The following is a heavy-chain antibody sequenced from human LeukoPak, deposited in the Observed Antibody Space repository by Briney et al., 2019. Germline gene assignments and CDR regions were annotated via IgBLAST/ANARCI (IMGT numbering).Heavy chain of an antibody. V-gene: IGHV3-48*02. CDR1: GFTFNNYA. J-gene: IGHJ6*02. Sequence: QPGGSLRLSCAASGFTFNNYAMNWVRQAPGKGLEWVSYISSSSSTIYYADSVKGRFTISRDNAKNSLYLQMNSLRDEDTAVYYCAREAPIPSYYYGMDVWGQGTTVTVSS. CDR2: ISSSSSTI. CDR3: AREAPIPSYYYGMDV.